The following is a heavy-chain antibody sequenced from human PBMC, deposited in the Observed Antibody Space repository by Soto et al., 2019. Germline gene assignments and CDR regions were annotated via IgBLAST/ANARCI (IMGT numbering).Heavy chain of an antibody. CDR1: GGSISSSSYY. CDR2: IYYSGST. V-gene: IGHV4-39*01. D-gene: IGHD2-15*01. CDR3: ARLAAAGTGTFRY. J-gene: IGHJ4*02. Sequence: QLQLQESGPGLVKPSETLSLTCTVSGGSISSSSYYWGWIRQPPGKGLEWIGSIYYSGSTYYNPSLKTRLTISVDTSKNQFSLKLSSVTAADTAVYYCARLAAAGTGTFRYWGQGTLVTVSS.